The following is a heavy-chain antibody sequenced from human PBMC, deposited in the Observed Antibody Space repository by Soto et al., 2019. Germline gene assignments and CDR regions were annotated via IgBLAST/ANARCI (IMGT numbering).Heavy chain of an antibody. CDR1: GFTFSSYS. CDR3: ARAPYYYDTSVYYGY. J-gene: IGHJ4*02. D-gene: IGHD3-22*01. V-gene: IGHV3-21*01. CDR2: ISSSSSYI. Sequence: EVQLLESGGGLVKPGGSLRLSCAASGFTFSSYSMNWVRQAPGKGLEWVSSISSSSSYIYYADSVKGRFTISRDNAKNSLYLQMNSLRAEDTAVYYCARAPYYYDTSVYYGYWGQGTLVTVSS.